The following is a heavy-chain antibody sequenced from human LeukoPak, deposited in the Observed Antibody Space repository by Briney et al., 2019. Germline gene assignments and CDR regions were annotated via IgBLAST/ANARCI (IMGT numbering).Heavy chain of an antibody. CDR3: ARDYSGSLDY. J-gene: IGHJ4*02. V-gene: IGHV3-74*01. CDR2: IKNDGSTT. Sequence: PGGSLRLSCAASGITFGSYWMHWVRQAPGKGLVWVSLIKNDGSTTRYADSVKGRFTISRDNAKNTLYLQMNSLRAEDTAVYYCARDYSGSLDYWGQGTLVTVSS. CDR1: GITFGSYW. D-gene: IGHD3-10*01.